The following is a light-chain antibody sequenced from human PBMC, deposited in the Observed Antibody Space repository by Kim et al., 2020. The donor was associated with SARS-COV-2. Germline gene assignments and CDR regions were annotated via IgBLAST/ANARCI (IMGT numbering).Light chain of an antibody. Sequence: DIQMTQSPSSLSASVGDRVTITCRASQNIRSWLAWYQQRPGKAPKLLIYDASSLKSGVPSRFSGSGSGTEFTLTISSLQPDDFATYYCKQYKSYSRTFGQGTKVDIK. CDR2: DAS. CDR3: KQYKSYSRT. J-gene: IGKJ1*01. V-gene: IGKV1-5*01. CDR1: QNIRSW.